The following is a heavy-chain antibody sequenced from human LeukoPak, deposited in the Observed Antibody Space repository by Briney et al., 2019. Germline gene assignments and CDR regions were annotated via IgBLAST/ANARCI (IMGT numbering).Heavy chain of an antibody. CDR1: GGSFSGYY. J-gene: IGHJ4*02. V-gene: IGHV4-34*01. CDR3: ARVGYQIRTEY. CDR2: INHSGST. Sequence: SETLSLTCAVYGGSFSGYYWSWIRQPPGKGLEWIGEINHSGSTNYNPSLKSRVTISVDTSKNQFSLKLSSVTAADTAVYYCARVGYQIRTEYWGQGTLVTVSS. D-gene: IGHD2-2*01.